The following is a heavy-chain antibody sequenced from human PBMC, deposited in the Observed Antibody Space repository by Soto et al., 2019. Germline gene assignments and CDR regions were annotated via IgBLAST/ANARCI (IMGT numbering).Heavy chain of an antibody. D-gene: IGHD2-15*01. J-gene: IGHJ4*02. CDR2: INPNNGGT. Sequence: ASVKVSCKASGYSFTGNSMHWVRQAPGQGLERMGWINPNNGGTNYAQRFRGWVTITRDTSVSTAYMDLNRLKTDNTADNYYEVQRSGVVYLSQGTLVAVSS. CDR1: GYSFTGNS. CDR3: EVQRSGVVY. V-gene: IGHV1-2*04.